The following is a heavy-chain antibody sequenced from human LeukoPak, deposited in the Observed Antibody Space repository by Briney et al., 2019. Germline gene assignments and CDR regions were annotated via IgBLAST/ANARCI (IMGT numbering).Heavy chain of an antibody. J-gene: IGHJ4*02. Sequence: GSLRLSCAASGFTFSSYSMNWVRQAPGKGLEWVSSISSSSSYIYYADSVKGRFTISRDNAKNSLYLQMNSLRAEDTAVCYCARDGMGGYFDYWGQGTLVTVSS. V-gene: IGHV3-21*01. CDR3: ARDGMGGYFDY. CDR1: GFTFSSYS. CDR2: ISSSSSYI. D-gene: IGHD3-16*01.